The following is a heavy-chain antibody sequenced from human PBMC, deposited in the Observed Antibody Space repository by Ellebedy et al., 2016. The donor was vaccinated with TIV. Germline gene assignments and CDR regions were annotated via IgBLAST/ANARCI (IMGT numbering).Heavy chain of an antibody. CDR3: ARDRMGSYEY. J-gene: IGHJ4*02. CDR1: GYISTDHR. D-gene: IGHD3-10*01. V-gene: IGHV1-2*02. CDR2: INPKTGDI. Sequence: AASVKVSCKASGYISTDHRVDWARQAPGQGLEWMGWINPKTGDIHYVQRFQGRVTMTRDTSITTVYMELDRLTSDDTAVYYCARDRMGSYEYWGQGTRVTVSS.